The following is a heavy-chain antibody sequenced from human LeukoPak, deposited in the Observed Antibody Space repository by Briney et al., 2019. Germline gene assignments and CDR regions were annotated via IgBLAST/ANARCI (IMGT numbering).Heavy chain of an antibody. D-gene: IGHD6-13*01. Sequence: PSETLSLTCTVSGGSISGGYRSWIRQPPGKGLEWIGYIYYSGSTNYNPSLKSRVTISVDTSKNQFSLKLSSVTAADTAVYYCAREESSSWYVYWGQGTLVTVSS. CDR1: GGSISGGY. CDR3: AREESSSWYVY. J-gene: IGHJ4*02. V-gene: IGHV4-59*01. CDR2: IYYSGST.